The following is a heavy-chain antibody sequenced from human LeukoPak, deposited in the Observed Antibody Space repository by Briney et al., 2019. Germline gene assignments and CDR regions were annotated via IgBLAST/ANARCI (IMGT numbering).Heavy chain of an antibody. Sequence: GGSLRLSCEASGFNVSYYSMNWVRQAPGKGLEWVSYISFSNSTLYYADSVRGRFTISRDNAKNSLSPQMNSLRAEDTAVYYCAGGGATSFDYWGQGILVTVSS. V-gene: IGHV3-48*04. CDR1: GFNVSYYS. CDR3: AGGGATSFDY. J-gene: IGHJ4*02. D-gene: IGHD5-12*01. CDR2: ISFSNSTL.